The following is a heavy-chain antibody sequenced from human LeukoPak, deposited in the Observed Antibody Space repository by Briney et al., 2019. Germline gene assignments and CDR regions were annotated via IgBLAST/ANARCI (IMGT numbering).Heavy chain of an antibody. CDR1: GGSFSGYY. V-gene: IGHV4-34*01. J-gene: IGHJ4*02. D-gene: IGHD6-6*01. CDR3: ARANEYSSSSFDY. CDR2: TNHSGST. Sequence: SETLSLTCAVYGGSFSGYYWSWIRQPPGKGLEWIGETNHSGSTNYNPSLKGRVTISVDTSKNQFSLKLSSVTAADTAVYYCARANEYSSSSFDYWGQGTLVTVSS.